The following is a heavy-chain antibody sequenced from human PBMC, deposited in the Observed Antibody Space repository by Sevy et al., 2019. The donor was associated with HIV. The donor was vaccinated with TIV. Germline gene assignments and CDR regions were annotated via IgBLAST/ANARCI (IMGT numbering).Heavy chain of an antibody. CDR1: GYTLTELS. CDR3: ATGPYYYGSGSYYNEGWFNP. CDR2: FDPEDGET. Sequence: ASVEVSCKVSGYTLTELSMHWVRQAPGKGLEWMGGFDPEDGETIYAQKFQGRVTMTEDTSTDTAYMELSSLRSEDTAVYYCATGPYYYGSGSYYNEGWFNPWGQGTLVTVSS. D-gene: IGHD3-10*01. V-gene: IGHV1-24*01. J-gene: IGHJ5*02.